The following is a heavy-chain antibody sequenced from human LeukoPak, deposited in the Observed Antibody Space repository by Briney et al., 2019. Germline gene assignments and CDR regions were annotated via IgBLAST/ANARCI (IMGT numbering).Heavy chain of an antibody. Sequence: GGSLRLSCTASGFTFGDYAMSWFRPAPGKGLEWVAITYSGYSTYYADSVKGRFTISRDNAKNSLYLQMNSLRAEDTAVYYCARDLHSGSYLSFGYWGQGTLVTVSS. CDR2: TYSGYST. J-gene: IGHJ4*02. D-gene: IGHD3-10*01. CDR3: ARDLHSGSYLSFGY. V-gene: IGHV3-11*04. CDR1: GFTFGDYA.